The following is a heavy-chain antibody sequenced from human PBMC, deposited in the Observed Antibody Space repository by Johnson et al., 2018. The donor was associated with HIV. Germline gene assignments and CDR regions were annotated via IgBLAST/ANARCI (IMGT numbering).Heavy chain of an antibody. V-gene: IGHV3-20*04. CDR2: INWNGGST. D-gene: IGHD6-6*01. CDR3: ARAVDEYSSSWGAFDI. CDR1: GFSFDDYG. J-gene: IGHJ3*02. Sequence: EVQLLESGGGAVRPGGSLRLSCAASGFSFDDYGMSWVRQAPGRGLEWISGINWNGGSTGYADSVKGRFTISRDNAKNSLYLQMNSLREEDTALYYCARAVDEYSSSWGAFDIWGQGTMVTVSS.